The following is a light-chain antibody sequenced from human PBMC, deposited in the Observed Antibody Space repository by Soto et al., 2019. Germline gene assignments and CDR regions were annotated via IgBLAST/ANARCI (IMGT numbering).Light chain of an antibody. J-gene: IGLJ1*01. CDR2: EDS. Sequence: QSALTQPASVSGSPGQSITISCTGTSSDVGSYHFVSWYQHHPGKAPKLMIYEDSKWPSGVSNRFSGSKSGNTASLTISGLQAEDEADYYCCSHAGSSTYVFGTGTKVTVL. CDR3: CSHAGSSTYV. V-gene: IGLV2-23*01. CDR1: SSDVGSYHF.